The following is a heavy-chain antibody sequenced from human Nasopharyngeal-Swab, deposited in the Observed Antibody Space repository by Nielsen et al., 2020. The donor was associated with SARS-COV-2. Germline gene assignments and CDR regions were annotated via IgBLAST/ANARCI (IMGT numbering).Heavy chain of an antibody. CDR1: GFTFDDYG. D-gene: IGHD4-11*01. CDR2: ISYDGSNK. V-gene: IGHV3-30*18. J-gene: IGHJ4*02. Sequence: GESLKISCAASGFTFDDYGMSWVRQAPGKGLEWVAVISYDGSNKYYADSVKGRFTISRDNSKNTLYLQMNSLRAEDTAVYYCAKNIMGYSEYYFDYWGQGTLVTVSS. CDR3: AKNIMGYSEYYFDY.